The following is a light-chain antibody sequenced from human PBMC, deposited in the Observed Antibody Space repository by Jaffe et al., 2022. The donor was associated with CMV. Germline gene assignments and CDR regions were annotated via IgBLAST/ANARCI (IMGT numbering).Light chain of an antibody. CDR2: YDD. CDR1: TSNIGKNA. Sequence: QSVLTQPPSVSEAPRQRVAISCSGSTSNIGKNAVNWYQHLPGKAPKLLIYYDDLVPSGISDRFSGSKSGTSASLAISGLQSEDEADYYCAAWDDGLNVVVFGGGTKLTVL. J-gene: IGLJ2*01. V-gene: IGLV1-36*01. CDR3: AAWDDGLNVVV.